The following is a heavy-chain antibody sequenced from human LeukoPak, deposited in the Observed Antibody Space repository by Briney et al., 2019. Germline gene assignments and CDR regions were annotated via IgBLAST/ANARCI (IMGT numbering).Heavy chain of an antibody. CDR2: ISGSGGST. Sequence: GGSLRLSCAASGLTFSSYAMSWVRQAPGKGLEWVSHISGSGGSTYHADSVKGRFTISRDNSKNTLYVQMNSLRAEDTAVYYCAKSQLSYMDVWGKGTMVTVSS. D-gene: IGHD3-16*02. CDR3: AKSQLSYMDV. CDR1: GLTFSSYA. J-gene: IGHJ6*03. V-gene: IGHV3-23*01.